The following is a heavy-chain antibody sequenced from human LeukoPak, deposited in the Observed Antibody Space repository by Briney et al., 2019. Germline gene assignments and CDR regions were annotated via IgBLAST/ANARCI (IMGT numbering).Heavy chain of an antibody. J-gene: IGHJ4*02. Sequence: GESLKISCKGSGYSFTNYWIGWVRQTPGKGLEWMGIIYPGDSDTRYSPSFQGQVTISADKSISTAYLQWSSLKASDTAMYFCARRAGYSSGWLLYYFDYWGQGTLVTVSS. D-gene: IGHD6-19*01. CDR2: IYPGDSDT. CDR1: GYSFTNYW. V-gene: IGHV5-51*01. CDR3: ARRAGYSSGWLLYYFDY.